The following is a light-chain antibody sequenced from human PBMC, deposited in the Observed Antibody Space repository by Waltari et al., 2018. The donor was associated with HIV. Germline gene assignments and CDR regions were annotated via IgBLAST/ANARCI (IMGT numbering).Light chain of an antibody. J-gene: IGLJ1*01. V-gene: IGLV3-1*01. Sequence: SYELTQPPSVSVSPGQTASITCSGDKSGDQYACWYQQKPGQSPVLVIYQDNKRPSGIPERFSGSNSGNTATLTISGTQAVDEADYYCQAWDSSTAFYVFGTGTKVTVL. CDR1: KSGDQY. CDR3: QAWDSSTAFYV. CDR2: QDN.